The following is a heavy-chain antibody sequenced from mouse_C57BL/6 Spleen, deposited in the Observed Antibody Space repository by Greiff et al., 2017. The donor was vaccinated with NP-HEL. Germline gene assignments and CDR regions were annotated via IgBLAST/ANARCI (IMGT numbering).Heavy chain of an antibody. CDR2: IYPGDGDT. D-gene: IGHD1-1*01. Sequence: AQLQQSGPELVKPGASVKISCKASGYAFSSSWMNWVKQRPGKGLEWIGRIYPGDGDTNYNGKFKGKATLTADKSSSTAYMQLSSLTSEDSAVYFCARDPSYYYGSNYAMDYWGQGTSVTVSS. J-gene: IGHJ4*01. CDR3: ARDPSYYYGSNYAMDY. CDR1: GYAFSSSW. V-gene: IGHV1-82*01.